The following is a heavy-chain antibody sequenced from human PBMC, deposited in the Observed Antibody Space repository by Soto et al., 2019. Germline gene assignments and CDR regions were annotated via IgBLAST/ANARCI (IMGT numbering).Heavy chain of an antibody. CDR1: GFTVSSNY. CDR3: ARTYDSSRGYYYYYGMDV. CDR2: IYSGGST. V-gene: IGHV3-53*04. D-gene: IGHD3-22*01. J-gene: IGHJ6*02. Sequence: GGSLRLSCAASGFTVSSNYMSWVRQAPGKGLEWVSVIYSGGSTYYADSVKGRFTISRHNSKNTLYLQMNSLRAEDTAVYYCARTYDSSRGYYYYYGMDVWGQGTTVTVSS.